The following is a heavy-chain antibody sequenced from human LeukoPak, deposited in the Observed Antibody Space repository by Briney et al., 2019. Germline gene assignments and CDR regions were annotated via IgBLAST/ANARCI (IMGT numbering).Heavy chain of an antibody. CDR1: GYTFTSYA. CDR2: INAGNGNT. CDR3: AREKEQQLAPGCYYGMDV. J-gene: IGHJ6*02. V-gene: IGHV1-3*01. D-gene: IGHD6-13*01. Sequence: VASVTVSCKASGYTFTSYAMHWVRQAPGQRLEWMGWINAGNGNTKYSQKFQGRVTITRDTSASTAYKELSSLRSEDTAVYYCAREKEQQLAPGCYYGMDVWGQGTTVTVSS.